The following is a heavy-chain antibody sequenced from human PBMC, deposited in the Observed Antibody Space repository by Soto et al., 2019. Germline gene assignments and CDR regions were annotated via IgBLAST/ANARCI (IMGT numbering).Heavy chain of an antibody. J-gene: IGHJ4*02. CDR3: ARDGRWEPTKYYFDY. Sequence: ASVKVSCKASGYTFTSYGISWVRQAPGQGLEWMGWISAYNGNTNYAQKLQGRVTMTTDTSTSTAYMELRSLRSDDTAVYYCARDGRWEPTKYYFDYWGQGTLVTVSS. CDR2: ISAYNGNT. V-gene: IGHV1-18*01. D-gene: IGHD1-26*01. CDR1: GYTFTSYG.